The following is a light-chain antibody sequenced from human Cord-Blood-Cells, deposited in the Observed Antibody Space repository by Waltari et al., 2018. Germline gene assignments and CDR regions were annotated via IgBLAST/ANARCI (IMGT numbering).Light chain of an antibody. CDR2: AAS. V-gene: IGKV1-9*01. Sequence: DIQLTQSPSFLSASVGDRVTIPCRASQGISSYLAWYQQKPGKATKLLIYAASTLQSGVPSRFSGSGSGTEFTLTISSLQPEDFATYYCQQLNSYTLTFGGGTKVEIK. CDR1: QGISSY. J-gene: IGKJ4*01. CDR3: QQLNSYTLT.